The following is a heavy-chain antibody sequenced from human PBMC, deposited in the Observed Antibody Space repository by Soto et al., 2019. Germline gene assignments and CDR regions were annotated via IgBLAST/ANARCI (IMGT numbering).Heavy chain of an antibody. CDR1: GGSISSSSYY. CDR3: VTRGSSWYSDAFDI. CDR2: IYYSGST. V-gene: IGHV4-39*01. Sequence: PSETLSLTCTVSGGSISSSSYYWGWIRQPPGKGLEWIGSIYYSGSTYYNPSLKSRVTISVDTSKNQFSLKLSSVTAADTAVYYCVTRGSSWYSDAFDIWGQGTMVTVSS. D-gene: IGHD6-13*01. J-gene: IGHJ3*02.